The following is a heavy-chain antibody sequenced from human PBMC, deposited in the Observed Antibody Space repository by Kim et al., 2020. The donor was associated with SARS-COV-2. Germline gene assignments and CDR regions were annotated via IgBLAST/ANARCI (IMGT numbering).Heavy chain of an antibody. V-gene: IGHV1-2*02. D-gene: IGHD7-27*01. J-gene: IGHJ1*01. CDR3: ARSRTNGDTEYFQY. Sequence: YAPKFQGRVTVTRDPSINTAYMELSSLRSDDTAVYYCARSRTNGDTEYFQYWGQGTLVTVSS.